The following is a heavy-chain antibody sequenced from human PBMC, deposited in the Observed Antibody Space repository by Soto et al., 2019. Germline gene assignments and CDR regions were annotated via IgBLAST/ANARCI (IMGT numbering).Heavy chain of an antibody. J-gene: IGHJ4*02. V-gene: IGHV3-23*01. CDR1: GFTFSNYL. CDR2: ISGSGSNT. Sequence: GGSLRLSCAASGFTFSNYLMNWVRQAPGKGLEWVSGISGSGSNTYYADSVKGRFTISRDNSKNTLYLQMNSLSAADTAIYYCAKVPLSLKFYDYWGQGTQVTVSS. CDR3: AKVPLSLKFYDY.